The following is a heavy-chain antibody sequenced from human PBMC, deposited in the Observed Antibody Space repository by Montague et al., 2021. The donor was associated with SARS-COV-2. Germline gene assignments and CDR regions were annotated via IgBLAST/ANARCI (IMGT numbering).Heavy chain of an antibody. Sequence: LALGKPTKTLTLTCTLSGFSLSTSGVRASWIRQPPGKALEWLARIDWDDDKFYSTSLKTRLTISKDTSKNQVVLTMTNMDPVDTAAYYCARSYYDILTNYYDSFDIWGQGTMVTVSS. CDR2: IDWDDDK. D-gene: IGHD3-9*01. V-gene: IGHV2-70*04. J-gene: IGHJ3*02. CDR3: ARSYYDILTNYYDSFDI. CDR1: GFSLSTSGVR.